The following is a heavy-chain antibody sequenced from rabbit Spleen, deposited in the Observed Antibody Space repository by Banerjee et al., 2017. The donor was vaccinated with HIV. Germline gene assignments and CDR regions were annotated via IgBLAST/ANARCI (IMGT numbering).Heavy chain of an antibody. CDR1: GVSFSFSSY. CDR2: IEVGSSGFT. J-gene: IGHJ6*01. D-gene: IGHD8-1*01. CDR3: ARDAGTSFSTYGMDL. V-gene: IGHV1S40*01. Sequence: EESGGDLVKPGASLTLTCTASGVSFSFSSYMCWVRQAPGKGLEWIACIEVGSSGFTCFATWAKGRFTISKTSSTTVTLQMTSLTAADTATYFCARDAGTSFSTYGMDLWGPGTLVTVS.